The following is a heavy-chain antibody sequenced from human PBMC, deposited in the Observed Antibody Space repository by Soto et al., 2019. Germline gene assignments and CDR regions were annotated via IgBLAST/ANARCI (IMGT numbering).Heavy chain of an antibody. Sequence: GESLKISCKGSGYSFTSYLIGWVRQMPGKGLEWMGIIYPGDSDTRYSPSFQGQVTISADKSISTAYLQWSSLKASDTAMYYCARQEENFGDYSPYWGQGTLVTVSS. CDR1: GYSFTSYL. CDR2: IYPGDSDT. J-gene: IGHJ4*02. CDR3: ARQEENFGDYSPY. D-gene: IGHD4-17*01. V-gene: IGHV5-51*01.